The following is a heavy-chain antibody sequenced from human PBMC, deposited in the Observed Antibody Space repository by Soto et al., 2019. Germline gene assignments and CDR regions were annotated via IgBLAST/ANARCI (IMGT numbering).Heavy chain of an antibody. V-gene: IGHV3-23*01. CDR1: GFTFSSYA. D-gene: IGHD3-22*01. J-gene: IGHJ1*01. CDR2: ISGSGGST. Sequence: GGSLRLSCAASGFTFSSYAMSWVRQAPGKGLEWVSAISGSGGSTYYADSVKGRFTISRDNSKNTLYLQMNSLRAEDTAVYYCAKYDSSGYYEGYFQHWGQGTLVTVSS. CDR3: AKYDSSGYYEGYFQH.